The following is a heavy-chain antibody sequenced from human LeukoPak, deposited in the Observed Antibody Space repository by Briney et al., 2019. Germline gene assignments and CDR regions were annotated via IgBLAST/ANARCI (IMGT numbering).Heavy chain of an antibody. CDR3: ARSGLYRRSRYMDV. CDR1: GGSISSGRYY. J-gene: IGHJ6*03. Sequence: PSETLSLTCTVSGGSISSGRYYWSWIRQPAGKGLEWIGEINHSGSTNYNPFLKSRVTISVDTSKNQFSLKLSSVTAADTAVYYCARSGLYRRSRYMDVWGKGTTVTVSS. CDR2: INHSGST. D-gene: IGHD1-26*01. V-gene: IGHV4-61*10.